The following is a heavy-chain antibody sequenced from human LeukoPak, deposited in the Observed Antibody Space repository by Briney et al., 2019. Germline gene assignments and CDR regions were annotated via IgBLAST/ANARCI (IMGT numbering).Heavy chain of an antibody. J-gene: IGHJ4*02. D-gene: IGHD4-17*01. CDR1: GASISLYY. V-gene: IGHV4-4*07. CDR3: ARGYGDFRVEGRYFHS. Sequence: SETLSLTCSVSGASISLYYWSWVRQSAGKQPEWIGRVHATGTTNYNPSLRSRVSLSVDTFKKQFSLKLNSVTAADTAVYYCARGYGDFRVEGRYFHSWGQGTLVTVSS. CDR2: VHATGTT.